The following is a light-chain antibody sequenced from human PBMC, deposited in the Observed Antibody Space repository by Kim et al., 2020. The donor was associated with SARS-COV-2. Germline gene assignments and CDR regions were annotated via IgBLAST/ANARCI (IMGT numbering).Light chain of an antibody. V-gene: IGLV3-9*01. Sequence: VALGQTARITCAGNNIGTKNVHWFQQKPGQAPVLVICGDSNRPSGIPERFSGSNSGNTATLTISRAQPGDEADYYCQVWDSSTGVFGGGTQLTVL. CDR2: GDS. CDR1: NIGTKN. J-gene: IGLJ3*02. CDR3: QVWDSSTGV.